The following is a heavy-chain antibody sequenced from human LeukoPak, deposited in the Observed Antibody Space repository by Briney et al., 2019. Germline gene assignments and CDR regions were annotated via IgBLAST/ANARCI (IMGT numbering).Heavy chain of an antibody. CDR3: AKPPRRVGYSDYDLDGGFDY. V-gene: IGHV3-23*01. D-gene: IGHD5-12*01. CDR2: QSGIGDNT. Sequence: GESLRLSCAASGFTFSTYAMSWVRQAPGKGLEWVSTQSGIGDNTYYADSTRGRFIISRDNSKNTLSLQMNSLGADDTAVYFCAKPPRRVGYSDYDLDGGFDYWGQGTLVTVSS. J-gene: IGHJ4*02. CDR1: GFTFSTYA.